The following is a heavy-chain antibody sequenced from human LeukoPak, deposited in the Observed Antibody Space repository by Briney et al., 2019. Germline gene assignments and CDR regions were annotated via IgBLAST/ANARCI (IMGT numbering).Heavy chain of an antibody. D-gene: IGHD3-22*01. CDR2: IYYSGST. Sequence: SETLSLTCTVSGGSISSSSYYWGWIRQPPGKGLEWIGSIYYSGSTYYNPSLKSRVTMSVDTSKNQFSLKLSSVTAADTAVYYCARDELGPNYYDSSGSGDYFDYWGQGTLVTVSS. CDR1: GGSISSSSYY. CDR3: ARDELGPNYYDSSGSGDYFDY. J-gene: IGHJ4*02. V-gene: IGHV4-39*07.